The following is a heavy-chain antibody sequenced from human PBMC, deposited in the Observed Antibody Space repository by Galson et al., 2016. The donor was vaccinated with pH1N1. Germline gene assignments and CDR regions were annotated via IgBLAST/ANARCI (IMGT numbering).Heavy chain of an antibody. Sequence: SVKVSCKASGYMFSTYGINWVRKAPGQGPEWMGRISGYNGNTIYAQKFQARISMTIDKSTSTVYMDLRSLRFDDTAVYYCAIGTLPGYYDHWGQGTLFTVSS. CDR2: ISGYNGNT. CDR3: AIGTLPGYYDH. CDR1: GYMFSTYG. J-gene: IGHJ5*02. D-gene: IGHD3-9*01. V-gene: IGHV1-18*01.